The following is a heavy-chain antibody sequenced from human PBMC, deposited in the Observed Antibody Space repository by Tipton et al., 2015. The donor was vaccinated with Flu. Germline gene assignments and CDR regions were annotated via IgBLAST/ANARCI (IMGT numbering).Heavy chain of an antibody. CDR1: GGPISTYY. V-gene: IGHV4-59*01. CDR2: IYYNGVT. J-gene: IGHJ4*02. CDR3: ARSGGDYNGY. D-gene: IGHD6-25*01. Sequence: TLSLTCTVSGGPISTYYWSWIRQPPGKELEWIGYIYYNGVTNYNPSLKSRVTISLDTSNNQFSLKLSSVTAADTAVYYCARSGGDYNGYWGQGTLVTVSS.